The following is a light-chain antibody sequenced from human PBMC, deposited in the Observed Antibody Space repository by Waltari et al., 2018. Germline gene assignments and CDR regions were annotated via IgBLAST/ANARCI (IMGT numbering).Light chain of an antibody. CDR3: QHYLRFPVT. CDR1: ESVSRA. Sequence: EIALTQSPGTLSLSVGERATVSCRASESVSRALAGYQQKPGQAPRLLIYGASTRATGIPDRFSGSGSGTDVSLTISRLEPDDFAVYYCQHYLRFPVTFGQGTTVEI. CDR2: GAS. V-gene: IGKV3-20*01. J-gene: IGKJ1*01.